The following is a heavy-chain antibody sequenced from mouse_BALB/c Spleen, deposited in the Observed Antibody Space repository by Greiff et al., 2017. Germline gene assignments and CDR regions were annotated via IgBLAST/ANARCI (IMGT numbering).Heavy chain of an antibody. CDR3: TRSGGYYIAWFAY. V-gene: IGHV1S81*02. J-gene: IGHJ3*01. CDR1: GYTFTSYY. Sequence: QVQLQQSGAELVKPGASVKLSCKASGYTFTSYYMYWVKQRPGQGLEWIGEINPSNGGTNFNEKFKSKATLTVDKSSSTAYMQLSSLTSEDSAVYYCTRSGGYYIAWFAYWGQGTLVTVSA. CDR2: INPSNGGT. D-gene: IGHD2-3*01.